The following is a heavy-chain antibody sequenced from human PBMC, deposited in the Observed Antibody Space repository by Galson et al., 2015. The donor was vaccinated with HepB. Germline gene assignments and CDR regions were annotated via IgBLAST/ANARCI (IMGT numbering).Heavy chain of an antibody. V-gene: IGHV3-30-3*01. J-gene: IGHJ5*02. D-gene: IGHD3-3*01. CDR2: ISYDGSNK. CDR1: GFTFSSCA. CDR3: ARDGKRYYDFWSGYSNWFDP. Sequence: LSCAASGFTFSSCAMHWVRQAPGKGLEWMAVISYDGSNKYYADSVQGRFTVSRDNSKNTLYLQMNSLRAEDTAVYYCARDGKRYYDFWSGYSNWFDPWGQGTLVTVAS.